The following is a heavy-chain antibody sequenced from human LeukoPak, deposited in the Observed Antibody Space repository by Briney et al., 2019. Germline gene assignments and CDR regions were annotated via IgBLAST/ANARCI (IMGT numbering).Heavy chain of an antibody. D-gene: IGHD1-14*01. CDR3: ARDITGSFDY. CDR2: IYYSGST. V-gene: IGHV4-4*02. CDR1: GGSISSSNW. Sequence: SETLSLTCAVSGGSISSSNWWSWVRQPPGTGLEWIGSIYYSGSTYYNPSLKSRVTISVDTSKNQFSLKLSSVTAADTAVYYCARDITGSFDYWGQGNLVTVSS. J-gene: IGHJ4*02.